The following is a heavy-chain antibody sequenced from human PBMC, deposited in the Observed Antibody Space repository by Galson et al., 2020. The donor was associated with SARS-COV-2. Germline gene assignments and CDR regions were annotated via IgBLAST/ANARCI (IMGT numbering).Heavy chain of an antibody. Sequence: GGSLRLSCAASGFNFNTYWMSWVRQAPGKGLVWVANIKYDGSEKYYVDSVKGRFTISRDNAENSLYLQMNSLRDEDTAVYFCARGVVASYDYGMGVWGQGTTVTVSS. CDR2: IKYDGSEK. V-gene: IGHV3-7*01. J-gene: IGHJ6*02. D-gene: IGHD2-15*01. CDR1: GFNFNTYW. CDR3: ARGVVASYDYGMGV.